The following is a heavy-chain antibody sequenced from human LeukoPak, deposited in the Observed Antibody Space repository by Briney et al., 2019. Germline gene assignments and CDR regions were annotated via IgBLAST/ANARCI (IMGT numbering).Heavy chain of an antibody. Sequence: ASVGVSCKASGYTSNTYSITWVRQAPGQGLEWVGWINAKTGNPTYAQGFTGRFVFSLDTSVSTAYLQISSLKAEDTAVYYCAGEVLRFDYWGQGTLVTVSS. CDR2: INAKTGNP. CDR1: GYTSNTYS. CDR3: AGEVLRFDY. J-gene: IGHJ4*02. V-gene: IGHV7-4-1*02.